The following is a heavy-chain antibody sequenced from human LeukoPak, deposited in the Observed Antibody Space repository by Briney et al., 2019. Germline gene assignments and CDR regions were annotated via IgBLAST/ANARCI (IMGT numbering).Heavy chain of an antibody. V-gene: IGHV1-69*04. CDR1: GGTFSSYA. Sequence: SVKVSCKASGGTFSSYAISRVRQAPGQGLEWMGRIIPILGIANYAQKFQGRVTITADKSTSTACMELSSLRSEDTAVYYCARDPGSGSYSFDYWGQGTLVTVSS. D-gene: IGHD3-10*01. CDR3: ARDPGSGSYSFDY. J-gene: IGHJ4*02. CDR2: IIPILGIA.